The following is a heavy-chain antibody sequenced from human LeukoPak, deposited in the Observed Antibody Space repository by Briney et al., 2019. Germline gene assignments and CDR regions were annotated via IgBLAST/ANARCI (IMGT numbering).Heavy chain of an antibody. CDR2: MYPTGNT. D-gene: IGHD5-18*01. V-gene: IGHV4-38-2*02. CDR3: ARVRIQQWSLPYYFDY. Sequence: PSETLSLTCTVSGYSISSGYYWGWIRQPPGMGLAWLGSMYPTGNTYYNPSLKSRITISVDTSKNQFSLRLNSVTAADTAVYYCARVRIQQWSLPYYFDYWGQGILVTVSS. CDR1: GYSISSGYY. J-gene: IGHJ4*02.